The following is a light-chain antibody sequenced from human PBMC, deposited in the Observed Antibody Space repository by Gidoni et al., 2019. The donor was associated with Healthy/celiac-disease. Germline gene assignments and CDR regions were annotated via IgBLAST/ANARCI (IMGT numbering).Light chain of an antibody. V-gene: IGLV2-8*01. Sequence: QSALTQPPSASGSPGQSVTISCTGTSSDVGGYNYVSLYQQHPGKAPTLMIYEVSKRPSGVPDRFSGSKSGNTASLTVSGLQAEDEADYYCSSYAGSNNYWVFGGGTKLTVL. J-gene: IGLJ3*02. CDR3: SSYAGSNNYWV. CDR1: SSDVGGYNY. CDR2: EVS.